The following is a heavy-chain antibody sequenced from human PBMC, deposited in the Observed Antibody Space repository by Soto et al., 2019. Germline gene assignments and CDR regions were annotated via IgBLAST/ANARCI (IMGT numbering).Heavy chain of an antibody. D-gene: IGHD3-3*01. V-gene: IGHV4-34*01. Sequence: SETLYLTCAVYGGSFSGYYWSWIRQPPGKGLEWIGEINHSGSTNYNPSLKSRVTISVDTSKNQFSLKLSSVTAADTAVYYCARGRILEWLLFRWFDPWGQGTLVTVSS. CDR1: GGSFSGYY. CDR2: INHSGST. CDR3: ARGRILEWLLFRWFDP. J-gene: IGHJ5*02.